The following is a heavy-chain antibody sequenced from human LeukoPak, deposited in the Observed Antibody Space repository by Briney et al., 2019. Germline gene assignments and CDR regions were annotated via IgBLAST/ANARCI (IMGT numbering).Heavy chain of an antibody. J-gene: IGHJ4*02. CDR2: TYYRSKWYN. CDR1: GDSVSSKSVA. V-gene: IGHV6-1*01. CDR3: ARLGGDVDY. Sequence: SQTLSLTCALSGDSVSSKSVAWDWIRQSPSRGLEWLGRTYYRSKWYNEYAVSVKSLITINPDTSKNQFFLRLTSVTPEDTAVYYCARLGGDVDYWGQGTLVTVSS. D-gene: IGHD2-21*02.